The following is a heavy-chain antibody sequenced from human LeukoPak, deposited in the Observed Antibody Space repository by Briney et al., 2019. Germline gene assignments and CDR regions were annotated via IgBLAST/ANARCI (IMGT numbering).Heavy chain of an antibody. V-gene: IGHV1-18*01. J-gene: IGHJ3*02. Sequence: ASVKVSCKASGYTFTSYGISWVRQAPGQGLEWMGWISAYNGNTNYAQKLQGRVTMTTDTSTSTAYMELRSLRSDDTAVYYCARDLEDVVPAAPEAFDIWGQGTMVTVSS. CDR3: ARDLEDVVPAAPEAFDI. CDR2: ISAYNGNT. CDR1: GYTFTSYG. D-gene: IGHD2-2*01.